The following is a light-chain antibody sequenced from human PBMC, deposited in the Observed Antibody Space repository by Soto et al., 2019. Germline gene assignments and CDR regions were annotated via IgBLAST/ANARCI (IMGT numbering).Light chain of an antibody. CDR3: HQYINAPWT. CDR2: WAS. J-gene: IGKJ1*01. CDR1: QSVLYSSNSNNY. Sequence: DFVLTQSPDSLAVSMSETATINCKSSQSVLYSSNSNNYLSWYQQKPGQPPKLLIYWASTRESWVPDRFSGSGSGTDFTLTISSLQVEDVAVYYCHQYINAPWTFGQGTKVEIK. V-gene: IGKV4-1*01.